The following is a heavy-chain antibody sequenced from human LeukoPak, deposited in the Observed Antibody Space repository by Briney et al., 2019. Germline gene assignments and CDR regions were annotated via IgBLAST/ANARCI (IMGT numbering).Heavy chain of an antibody. V-gene: IGHV3-66*01. J-gene: IGHJ4*02. CDR2: IYSGGST. CDR1: GFTVSSNY. Sequence: GGSLTLSCAASGFTVSSNYMSWVRQAPGKGLEWFSVIYSGGSTYYADSVKGRFTISRDNSKNTLYLQMNSLRAEDTAVYYCARDPIYYGSGRSSDYWGQGTLVTVSS. CDR3: ARDPIYYGSGRSSDY. D-gene: IGHD3-10*01.